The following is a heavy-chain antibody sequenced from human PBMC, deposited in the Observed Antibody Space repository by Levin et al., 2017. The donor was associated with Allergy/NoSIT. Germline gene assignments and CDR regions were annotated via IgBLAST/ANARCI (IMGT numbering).Heavy chain of an antibody. Sequence: GGSLRLSCAASGFTFSSYSMNWVRQAPGKGLEWVSSISSSSSYIYYADSVKGRFTISRDNAKNSLYLQMNSLRAEDTAVYYCARVVRFGELWPTTTYYYYGMDVWGQGTTVTVSS. V-gene: IGHV3-21*01. D-gene: IGHD3-16*01. CDR1: GFTFSSYS. CDR2: ISSSSSYI. CDR3: ARVVRFGELWPTTTYYYYGMDV. J-gene: IGHJ6*02.